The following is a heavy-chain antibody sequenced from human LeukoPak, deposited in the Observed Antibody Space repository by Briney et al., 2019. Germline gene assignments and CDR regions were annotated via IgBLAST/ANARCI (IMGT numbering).Heavy chain of an antibody. D-gene: IGHD5/OR15-5a*01. CDR2: IKRDGSEK. CDR1: GFTFSSYW. J-gene: IGHJ3*02. Sequence: GGSLRLSCAASGFTFSSYWMTWVRQAPGKGLEWVANIKRDGSEKHYVDSVKGRFTISRDNAKNSLYLQMNSLRAEDTAVYFCARDSNPNDGQVFYDAFDIWGQGTMVTVSS. V-gene: IGHV3-7*01. CDR3: ARDSNPNDGQVFYDAFDI.